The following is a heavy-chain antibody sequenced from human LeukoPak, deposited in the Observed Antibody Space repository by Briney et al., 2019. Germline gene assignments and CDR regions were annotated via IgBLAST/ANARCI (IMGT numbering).Heavy chain of an antibody. Sequence: GGSLRLSCAASGFIFSNYAMHWVRQAPGKGLEWVALISSDGSKIYYADSVKGRFTISRDNSKNTLYLQMNSLRAEDTAVYYCARDLYRIVVVPHYFDYWGQGTLVTVSS. CDR2: ISSDGSKI. CDR3: ARDLYRIVVVPHYFDY. CDR1: GFIFSNYA. V-gene: IGHV3-30*14. D-gene: IGHD3-22*01. J-gene: IGHJ4*02.